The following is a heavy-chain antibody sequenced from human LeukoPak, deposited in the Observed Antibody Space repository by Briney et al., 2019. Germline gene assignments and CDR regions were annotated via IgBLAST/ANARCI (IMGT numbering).Heavy chain of an antibody. D-gene: IGHD3-10*01. CDR2: ISSGSSYR. CDR3: ASSDYGSGVDIDY. J-gene: IGHJ4*02. Sequence: GGSLRLSCAASGFAFSTYSMNWVRQAPGKGLEWVLSISSGSSYRYYAESGKGRFTISRVNATISLYLQMDSLRAEDTAVYDCASSDYGSGVDIDYWGQGSLVTVSS. V-gene: IGHV3-21*01. CDR1: GFAFSTYS.